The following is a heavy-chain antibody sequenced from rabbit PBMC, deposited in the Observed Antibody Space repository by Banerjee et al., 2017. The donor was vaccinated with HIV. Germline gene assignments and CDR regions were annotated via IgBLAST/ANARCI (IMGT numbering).Heavy chain of an antibody. CDR3: ARKWDL. D-gene: IGHD3-1*01. V-gene: IGHV1S45*01. Sequence: QEQLEESGGDLVKPEGSLILTCTASGFSFSSNAMCWVRQAPGKGPEWIACIDGGSSGSTYYASWAKGRFTISKTSSTTVTLQMTSLTAADTATYFCARKWDLWGPGTLVTVS. CDR2: IDGGSSGST. J-gene: IGHJ4*01. CDR1: GFSFSSNA.